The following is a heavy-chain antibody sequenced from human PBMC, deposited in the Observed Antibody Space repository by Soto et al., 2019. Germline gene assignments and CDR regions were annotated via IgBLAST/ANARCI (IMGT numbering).Heavy chain of an antibody. J-gene: IGHJ4*02. CDR1: GFTFTSYG. D-gene: IGHD3-3*01. CDR3: ASVYDFWSGYYAPLY. Sequence: ASVKVSCKASGFTFTSYGISWVRQAPGQGLEWMGWISAYNGNTNYAQKLQGRVTMTTDTSTSTAYMELRSLRSDDTAVYYCASVYDFWSGYYAPLYWGQGTLVTVSS. V-gene: IGHV1-18*04. CDR2: ISAYNGNT.